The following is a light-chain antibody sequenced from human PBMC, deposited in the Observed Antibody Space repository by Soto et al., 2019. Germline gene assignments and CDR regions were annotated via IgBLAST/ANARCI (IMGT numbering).Light chain of an antibody. CDR3: QTWGAGMV. CDR1: SGHSSYV. J-gene: IGLJ2*01. Sequence: QLVLTQSPSASASLGASVKLTCTLSSGHSSYVIAWHQQQPEKGPRYLMKLNSDGSHTKGDGIPDRFSGSNSGAERYLTISSLQSEDEAAYYCQTWGAGMVFGGGTKLTVL. CDR2: LNSDGSH. V-gene: IGLV4-69*01.